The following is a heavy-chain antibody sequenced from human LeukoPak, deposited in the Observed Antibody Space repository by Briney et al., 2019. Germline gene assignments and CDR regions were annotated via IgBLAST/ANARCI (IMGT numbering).Heavy chain of an antibody. J-gene: IGHJ6*02. CDR3: ARVPRGYSYGYYYYGMDV. Sequence: SETLSLTCAVYGGSFSGYYWSWIRQPPGKGLEWIGEINRSGSTNYNPSLKSRVTISVDTSKNQFSLKLSSVTAADTAVYYCARVPRGYSYGYYYYGMDVWGQGTTVTVSS. CDR1: GGSFSGYY. CDR2: INRSGST. V-gene: IGHV4-34*01. D-gene: IGHD5-18*01.